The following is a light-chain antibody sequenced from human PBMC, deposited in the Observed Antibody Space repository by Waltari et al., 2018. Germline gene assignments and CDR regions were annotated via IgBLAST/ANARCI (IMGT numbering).Light chain of an antibody. CDR3: MQGTHWPPT. Sequence: DVVMTQSPLSLPVTLGQPASLPCRASQSLVFSGGDPYLNWFHQRPGQSPRRLIYKISNRDSGVPDRFSGSGSATDFTLIISRVEAEDVGVYYCMQGTHWPPTFGQGTKVEIK. V-gene: IGKV2-30*01. CDR1: QSLVFSGGDPY. J-gene: IGKJ1*01. CDR2: KIS.